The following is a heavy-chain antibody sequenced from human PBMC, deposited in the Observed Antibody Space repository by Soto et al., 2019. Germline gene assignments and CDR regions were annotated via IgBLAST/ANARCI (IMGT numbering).Heavy chain of an antibody. CDR1: GFTFSSYG. Sequence: VGSLRLSCAASGFTFSSYGMHWVRQAPGKGLEWVAVISYDGSNKYYADSVKGRFTISRDNSKNTLYLQMNSLRAEDTAVYYCAKARYYDSTGYLYYFDYWGQGTLVTVSS. D-gene: IGHD3-22*01. CDR2: ISYDGSNK. V-gene: IGHV3-30*18. J-gene: IGHJ4*02. CDR3: AKARYYDSTGYLYYFDY.